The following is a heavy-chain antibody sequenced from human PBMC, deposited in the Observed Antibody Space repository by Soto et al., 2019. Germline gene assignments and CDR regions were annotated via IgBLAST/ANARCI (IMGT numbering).Heavy chain of an antibody. Sequence: SETLSRTCTVSGDSISSSTYYWGWIRQSPGKGLEWIGNSHYSGSTYYNPSLKSRVTISVDTSKNQFSLKLSSVTAADTAVYYCASYYDVSGDYRSFDYWGQGTLVTVSS. D-gene: IGHD3-10*01. CDR3: ASYYDVSGDYRSFDY. CDR2: SHYSGST. V-gene: IGHV4-39*01. J-gene: IGHJ4*02. CDR1: GDSISSSTYY.